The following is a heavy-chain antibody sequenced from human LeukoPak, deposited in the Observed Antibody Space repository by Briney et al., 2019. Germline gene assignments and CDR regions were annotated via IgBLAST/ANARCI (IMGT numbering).Heavy chain of an antibody. J-gene: IGHJ6*03. D-gene: IGHD3-10*01. Sequence: GASVKVSCKASGYTFTSYCIHWVRQAPGQGLEWMGLINPSGGSTNYAQKFQGRVTMTRDTSTSTVYMELSSLRSEDTAVYYCARGPSITMVRGGQWYYYMDVWGKGTTVTISS. CDR2: INPSGGST. CDR3: ARGPSITMVRGGQWYYYMDV. CDR1: GYTFTSYC. V-gene: IGHV1-46*01.